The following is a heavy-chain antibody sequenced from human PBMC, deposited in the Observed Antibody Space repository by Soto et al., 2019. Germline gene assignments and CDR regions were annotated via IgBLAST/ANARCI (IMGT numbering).Heavy chain of an antibody. Sequence: QVQLQESGPGLVKPSETLSLTCTVSGGSISSYYWSWIRQPPGKGLEWIGYIYYSGSTNYNPSLKGRVTISVDTSKNQFSLKLSSVTAADTAVYYCARLWSRSQLQWFGELFRPFAHDAFDIWGQGTMVTVSS. CDR3: ARLWSRSQLQWFGELFRPFAHDAFDI. J-gene: IGHJ3*02. CDR1: GGSISSYY. D-gene: IGHD3-10*01. V-gene: IGHV4-59*08. CDR2: IYYSGST.